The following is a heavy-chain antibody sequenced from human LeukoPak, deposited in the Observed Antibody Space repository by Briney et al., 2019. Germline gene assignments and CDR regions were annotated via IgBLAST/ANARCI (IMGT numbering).Heavy chain of an antibody. CDR2: INHSGST. CDR3: AKAPYLSTGS. CDR1: GGSFRDYY. D-gene: IGHD3-22*01. J-gene: IGHJ3*01. V-gene: IGHV4-34*01. Sequence: SETLSLTCAVYGGSFRDYYWSWIRQPPGKELEWIGEINHSGSTNYNPSPKSRVTISLDTSKNQFSLKLTSVTAADTAAYYCAKAPYLSTGSWGQGILVAVSS.